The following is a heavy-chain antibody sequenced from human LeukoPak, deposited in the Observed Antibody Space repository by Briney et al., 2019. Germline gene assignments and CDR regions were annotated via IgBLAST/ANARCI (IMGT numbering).Heavy chain of an antibody. V-gene: IGHV3-74*01. Sequence: GGSLRLSCAASGFNFANHAMSWVRQAPGKGLVWVSRMNSDGSDTSYADSVKGRFTISRDNAKNTLYLQMNSLRAEDTAVYYCVRDGDHSYGIDFDYWGQGTLVTVSS. CDR1: GFNFANHA. J-gene: IGHJ4*02. CDR2: MNSDGSDT. CDR3: VRDGDHSYGIDFDY. D-gene: IGHD5-18*01.